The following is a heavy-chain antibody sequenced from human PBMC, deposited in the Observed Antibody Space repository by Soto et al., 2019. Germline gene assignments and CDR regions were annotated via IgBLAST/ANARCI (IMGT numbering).Heavy chain of an antibody. D-gene: IGHD6-13*01. J-gene: IGHJ5*02. Sequence: EVQLVESGGGLVQPGGSLRLSCAASGFTFSSYSMNWVRQAPGKGLEWVSYISSSSSTIYYADSVKGRFTISRDNAKNSLYLQMNSLRAEDTAVYYCVRHPERIAEIGWFDPWGQGTLVTVSS. CDR1: GFTFSSYS. V-gene: IGHV3-48*01. CDR3: VRHPERIAEIGWFDP. CDR2: ISSSSSTI.